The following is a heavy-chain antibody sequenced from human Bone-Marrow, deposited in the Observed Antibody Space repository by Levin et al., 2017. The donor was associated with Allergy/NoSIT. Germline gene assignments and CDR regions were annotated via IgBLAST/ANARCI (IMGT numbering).Heavy chain of an antibody. CDR3: TRGVVDMKIFGVASKNHYYYAMDV. D-gene: IGHD3-3*01. Sequence: EASVKVSCKASGGTFISDAVSWVRQAPGQGLEWMGGVIPIFDKTNYAQKFQGRVTITADESTSTAYMELSSLRSEDTAVYYCTRGVVDMKIFGVASKNHYYYAMDVWGQGTTVTVSS. J-gene: IGHJ6*02. V-gene: IGHV1-69*13. CDR1: GGTFISDA. CDR2: VIPIFDKT.